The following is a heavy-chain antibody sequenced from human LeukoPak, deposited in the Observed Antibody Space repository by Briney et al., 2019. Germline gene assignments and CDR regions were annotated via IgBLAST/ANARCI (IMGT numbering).Heavy chain of an antibody. Sequence: GGSLRLSCAASGFTFSSYAMSWVRQGPGKGLVWVSRVNSDGGSTDYADSVKGRFTISRDNAKNTLYLQMNSLRADDTAVYYCARSSGRSPFDMWGQGTMVTVSS. V-gene: IGHV3-74*01. CDR3: ARSSGRSPFDM. CDR1: GFTFSSYA. J-gene: IGHJ3*02. CDR2: VNSDGGST. D-gene: IGHD6-19*01.